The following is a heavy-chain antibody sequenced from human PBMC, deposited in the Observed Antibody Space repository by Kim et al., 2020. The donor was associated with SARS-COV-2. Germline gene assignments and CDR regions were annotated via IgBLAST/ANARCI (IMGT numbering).Heavy chain of an antibody. Sequence: YNPSLKSRVTMSVDTSKNQFSLKLSSVTAADTAVFNCARVYGSGSYYVDYWGQGTLVTISS. V-gene: IGHV4-31*02. CDR3: ARVYGSGSYYVDY. D-gene: IGHD3-10*01. J-gene: IGHJ4*02.